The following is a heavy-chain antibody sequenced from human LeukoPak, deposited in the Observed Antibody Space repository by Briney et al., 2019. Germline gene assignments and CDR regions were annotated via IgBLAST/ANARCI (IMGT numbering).Heavy chain of an antibody. Sequence: SETLSLTCTVSSGSISTSNYYWGWVRQPPGKALEWIGNIFYSGSTYYSPSLKSRVTISLDTSRNQFSLNLSSVTAADTAVYYCARYPWLRRNYFDYWGQGTLVTVSS. J-gene: IGHJ4*02. CDR3: ARYPWLRRNYFDY. D-gene: IGHD5-12*01. CDR2: IFYSGST. CDR1: SGSISTSNYY. V-gene: IGHV4-39*01.